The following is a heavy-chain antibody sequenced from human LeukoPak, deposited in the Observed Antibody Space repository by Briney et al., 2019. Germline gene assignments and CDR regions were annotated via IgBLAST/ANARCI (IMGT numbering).Heavy chain of an antibody. CDR2: INWNGGSP. CDR3: AREITYYYDSSGYPSGPDAFDI. CDR1: GXTFYDYG. V-gene: IGHV3-20*04. D-gene: IGHD3-22*01. J-gene: IGHJ3*02. Sequence: GGSLRLSCAASGXTFYDYGMSSVRQAPGKGLEWVSGINWNGGSPASADSVKGRFTISRDNAKYSLYLHMNSLRAEDTALYYCAREITYYYDSSGYPSGPDAFDIWGQGTMVTVSS.